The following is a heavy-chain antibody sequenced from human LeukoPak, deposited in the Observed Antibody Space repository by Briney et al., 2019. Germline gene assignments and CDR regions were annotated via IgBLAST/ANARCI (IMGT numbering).Heavy chain of an antibody. CDR1: GFTFSSYA. Sequence: GGSLRLSCAASGFTFSSYAMSWVRQAPGKGLEWVSAISGSGGSTYYADSVKGRFTISRDNSKNTLYLQMNSLRAEDTAVYYCARGLRWLGYFDYWGQGTLVTVSS. CDR3: ARGLRWLGYFDY. V-gene: IGHV3-23*01. CDR2: ISGSGGST. D-gene: IGHD6-19*01. J-gene: IGHJ4*02.